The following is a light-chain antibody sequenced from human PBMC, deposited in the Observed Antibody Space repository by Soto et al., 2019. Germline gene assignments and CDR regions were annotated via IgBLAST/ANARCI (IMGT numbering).Light chain of an antibody. J-gene: IGLJ2*01. CDR2: LNSDGSH. CDR3: QTWGSGIVV. V-gene: IGLV4-69*01. Sequence: QPVMTQSPSAAASLGASVKLTCTLSSGHSNYAIAWHQQQSEKGPRYLMKLNSDGSHSKGDGIPDRFSGSSSGAERYLTISSLQSVDQADYYYQTWGSGIVVFGGGTKLTVL. CDR1: SGHSNYA.